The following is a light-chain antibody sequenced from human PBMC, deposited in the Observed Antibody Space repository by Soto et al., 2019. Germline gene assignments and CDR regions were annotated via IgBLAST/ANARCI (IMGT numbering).Light chain of an antibody. CDR2: WAS. J-gene: IGKJ5*01. CDR3: QQYYSSPGP. Sequence: DIVMTQSPDSLAVSLGERATINCKSSQSILYSSNNRNYLAWYQQKPGQPPKLLIYWASTREFGVPDRFSGSGSGTDFTLTISSLQAEDVAVYYCQQYYSSPGPFGQGTRLEIK. CDR1: QSILYSSNNRNY. V-gene: IGKV4-1*01.